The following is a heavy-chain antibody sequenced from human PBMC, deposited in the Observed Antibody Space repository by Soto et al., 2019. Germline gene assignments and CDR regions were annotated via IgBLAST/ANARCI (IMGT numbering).Heavy chain of an antibody. CDR2: INHSGST. D-gene: IGHD3-3*01. CDR1: GGSFSGYY. Sequence: QVQLQQWGAGLLKPSETLSLTCAVYGGSFSGYYWSWIRQPPGKGLEWIGEINHSGSTNYNPSLKSRVTISVDTSKSQFSLKLSSVTAADTAVYYCARGGGTYYDFWSGYYGTPGGFDYWGQGTLVTVSS. J-gene: IGHJ4*02. V-gene: IGHV4-34*01. CDR3: ARGGGTYYDFWSGYYGTPGGFDY.